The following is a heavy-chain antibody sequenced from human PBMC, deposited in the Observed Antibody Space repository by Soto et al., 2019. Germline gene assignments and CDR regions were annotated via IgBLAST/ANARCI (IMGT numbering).Heavy chain of an antibody. CDR3: AKAFSILRYFDWLLSSYDY. Sequence: GGSLRLSCAASGFTSSSYSMNWVRQAPGKGLEWVSSISSSSSYIYYADSVKGRFTISRDNSKNTLYLQMNSLRAEDTAVYYCAKAFSILRYFDWLLSSYDYWGQGTLVTVSS. CDR1: GFTSSSYS. D-gene: IGHD3-9*01. J-gene: IGHJ4*02. CDR2: ISSSSSYI. V-gene: IGHV3-21*04.